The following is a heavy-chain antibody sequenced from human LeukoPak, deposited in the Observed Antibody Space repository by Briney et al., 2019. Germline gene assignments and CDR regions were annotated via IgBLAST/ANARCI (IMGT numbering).Heavy chain of an antibody. J-gene: IGHJ5*02. V-gene: IGHV4-30-4*01. D-gene: IGHD3-22*01. CDR3: ARPYYYDSRIDP. Sequence: SQTLSLTCTVSGCSLSSGEYYWSWLRQPPGKGREGIAYMYYSGSHYFNPPRKSPVTLSADPSKHQLSLKLSSVTAADTAVYYCARPYYYDSRIDPWGQGILVTVSS. CDR2: MYYSGSH. CDR1: GCSLSSGEYY.